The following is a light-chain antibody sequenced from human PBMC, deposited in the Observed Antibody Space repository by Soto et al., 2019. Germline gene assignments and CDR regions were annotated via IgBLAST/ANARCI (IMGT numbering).Light chain of an antibody. V-gene: IGKV1-5*03. J-gene: IGKJ1*01. CDR1: QTISSW. CDR2: KAS. CDR3: QHYNSYSEA. Sequence: NHMTQSPSTLPASSGDRVTTTTLASQTISSWLAWYQQKPGKAPKLLIYKASTLKSGVPSRFSGSGSGTEFTLTISSLQPDDFATYYCQHYNSYSEAFGQGTKVDIK.